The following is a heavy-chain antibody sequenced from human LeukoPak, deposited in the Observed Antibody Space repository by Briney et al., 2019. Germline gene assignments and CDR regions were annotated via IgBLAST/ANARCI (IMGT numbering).Heavy chain of an antibody. Sequence: ASVKASSKAAGYTFTSYGTSWVRQPPGQGLEWMGWISGYNGNTNYAQKFQGRVTMTRDTSISTAYMELSRLRSDDTAVYYCARDLYYDSSGSDYWGQGTLVTVSP. CDR2: ISGYNGNT. D-gene: IGHD3-22*01. J-gene: IGHJ4*02. V-gene: IGHV1-18*04. CDR1: GYTFTSYG. CDR3: ARDLYYDSSGSDY.